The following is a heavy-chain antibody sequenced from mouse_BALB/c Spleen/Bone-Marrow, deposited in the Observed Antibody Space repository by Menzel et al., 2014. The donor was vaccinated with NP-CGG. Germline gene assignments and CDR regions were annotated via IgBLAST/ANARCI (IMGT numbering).Heavy chain of an antibody. D-gene: IGHD4-1*01. J-gene: IGHJ2*01. Sequence: EVKLVESGAELVRPGALVKLSCKASGFNIKDYYLHWVKQGPEQGLEWIGWIDPEKGNTKYDPKFQGKASIIADTSSNTAYLQLSSLTSEDTAVYYCAGGAWARGYFDYWGQGTTLTVSS. CDR2: IDPEKGNT. CDR1: GFNIKDYY. V-gene: IGHV14-1*02. CDR3: AGGAWARGYFDY.